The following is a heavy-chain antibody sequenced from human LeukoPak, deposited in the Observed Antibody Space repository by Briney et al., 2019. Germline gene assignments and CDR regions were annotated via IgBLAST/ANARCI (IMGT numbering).Heavy chain of an antibody. CDR2: ISAYNGNT. CDR1: GYTFTSYG. J-gene: IGHJ4*02. V-gene: IGHV1-18*01. D-gene: IGHD3-3*01. Sequence: ASVKVSCKASGYTFTSYGISWVRQAPGQGLEWMGWISAYNGNTNYAQKLQGRVTMTTDTSTSTAYMELRSLRPDDTAVYYCAKDVLRFLEWPYYFDYWGQGTLVTVSS. CDR3: AKDVLRFLEWPYYFDY.